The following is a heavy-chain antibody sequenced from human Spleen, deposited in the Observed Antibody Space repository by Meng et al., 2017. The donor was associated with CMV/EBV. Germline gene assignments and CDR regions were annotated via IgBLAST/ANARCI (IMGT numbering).Heavy chain of an antibody. CDR1: GFTFSGSA. V-gene: IGHV3-48*04. J-gene: IGHJ4*02. CDR3: ARLLLGSTWTHDY. D-gene: IGHD6-13*01. CDR2: ISSSGSTI. Sequence: GESLKISCAASGFTFSGSAMHWVRQAPGKRLEWVSYISSSGSTIYYADSVKGRFTISRDNAKNTAFLQMSSLRAEDTAVYYCARLLLGSTWTHDYWGQGTLVTVSS.